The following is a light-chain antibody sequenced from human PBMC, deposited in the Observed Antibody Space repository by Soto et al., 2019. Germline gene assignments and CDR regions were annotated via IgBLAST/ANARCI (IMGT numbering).Light chain of an antibody. Sequence: EIVMTQSPATLSFSPGERATLSCRSSQSVSSSYLSWYQQKPGQAPRVLIYGASTRATGIPARFSGSGSGTEFTLTISSLQPEDFAVYYCHQDYNLPYTFGQGTNLEIK. V-gene: IGKV3D-7*01. CDR3: HQDYNLPYT. J-gene: IGKJ2*01. CDR1: QSVSSSY. CDR2: GAS.